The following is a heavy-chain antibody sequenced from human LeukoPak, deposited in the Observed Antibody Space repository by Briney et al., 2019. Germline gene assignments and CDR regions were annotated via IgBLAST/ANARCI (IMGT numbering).Heavy chain of an antibody. CDR2: ISGYNGNT. D-gene: IGHD2-15*01. CDR3: ARLYCSGANCFPLYGDPFDS. J-gene: IGHJ4*02. Sequence: ASVKVSCKASGYTFATHGISWFRQAPGQGLEWMGWISGYNGNTNHAQKFQGRVTMTTDTSTSTAYMEVRSLRSDDTAVYYCARLYCSGANCFPLYGDPFDSWGQGTLLTVSS. CDR1: GYTFATHG. V-gene: IGHV1-18*01.